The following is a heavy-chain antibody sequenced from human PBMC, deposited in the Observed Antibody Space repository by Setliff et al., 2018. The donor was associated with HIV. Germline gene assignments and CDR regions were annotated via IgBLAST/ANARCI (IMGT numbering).Heavy chain of an antibody. CDR2: ITDSGST. J-gene: IGHJ4*02. CDR1: GGSFSGYS. D-gene: IGHD2-2*01. Sequence: SETLSLTCAVYGGSFSGYSWSWIRQPPGKGLEWIGEITDSGSTNYTPSLKSRVTISIDTSKNQFSLKLSSVTAADTAVYYCARVPVLPAPRFDYWGQGTLVTVSS. CDR3: ARVPVLPAPRFDY. V-gene: IGHV4-34*01.